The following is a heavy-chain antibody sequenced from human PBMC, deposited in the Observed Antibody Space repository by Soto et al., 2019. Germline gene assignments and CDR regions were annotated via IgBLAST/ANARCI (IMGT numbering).Heavy chain of an antibody. D-gene: IGHD5-18*01. J-gene: IGHJ1*01. CDR3: ARLEGGYSYGYPYFQH. Sequence: LSLTCPVSGGSISSYYSSWIRQPPGKGLEWIGYIYYSGSTNYNPSLKSRVTISVDTSKNQFSLKLSSVTAADTAVYYCARLEGGYSYGYPYFQHWGQGTLVTVSS. CDR1: GGSISSYY. CDR2: IYYSGST. V-gene: IGHV4-59*08.